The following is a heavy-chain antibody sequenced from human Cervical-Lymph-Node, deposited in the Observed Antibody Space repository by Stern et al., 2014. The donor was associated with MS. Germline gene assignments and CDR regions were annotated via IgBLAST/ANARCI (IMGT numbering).Heavy chain of an antibody. D-gene: IGHD2/OR15-2a*01. Sequence: VQLVQSGGGAVQPGSSLRLSCAASGLSFSRYAMTWVRQAPGTGLEWVAFISKDGNDERYADSVRGRFPISRDNSKNTLYLQMNNLRSDDTAVYYCGPWSFHIGNGLDVWGQGTTVVVSS. J-gene: IGHJ6*02. CDR3: GPWSFHIGNGLDV. V-gene: IGHV3-30*01. CDR2: ISKDGNDE. CDR1: GLSFSRYA.